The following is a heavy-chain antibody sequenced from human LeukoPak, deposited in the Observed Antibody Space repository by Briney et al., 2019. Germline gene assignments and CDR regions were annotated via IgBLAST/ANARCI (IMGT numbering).Heavy chain of an antibody. J-gene: IGHJ4*02. CDR2: ISGRGGST. Sequence: GGSLRLSCAASGFTFSSYAMNWVRQAPGKGLEWVSAISGRGGSTYYADSVKGRFTISRANSKNTLYLQMNSLRAEDTAVYYCAKDHYGDYGALDYWGQGTLVTVSS. CDR1: GFTFSSYA. D-gene: IGHD4-17*01. CDR3: AKDHYGDYGALDY. V-gene: IGHV3-23*01.